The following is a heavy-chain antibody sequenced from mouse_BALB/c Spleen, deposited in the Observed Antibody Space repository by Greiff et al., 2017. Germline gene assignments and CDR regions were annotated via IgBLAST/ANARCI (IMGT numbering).Heavy chain of an antibody. J-gene: IGHJ4*01. V-gene: IGHV1-5*01. CDR2: IYPGNSDT. CDR3: TRYSMINYYAMDY. D-gene: IGHD2-4*01. CDR1: GYSFTSYW. Sequence: EVKLQESGTVLARPGASVKMSCKASGYSFTSYWMHWVKQRPGQGLEWIGAIYPGNSDTSYNQKFKGKAKLTAVTSASTAYMELSSLTNEDSAVYYCTRYSMINYYAMDYWGQGTSVTVSS.